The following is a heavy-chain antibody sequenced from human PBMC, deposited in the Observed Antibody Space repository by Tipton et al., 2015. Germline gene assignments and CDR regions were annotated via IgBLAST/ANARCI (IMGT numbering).Heavy chain of an antibody. V-gene: IGHV3-9*01. CDR2: IGWNNGNI. CDR3: AREQAKACINTKCYHFDY. CDR1: GFMFDDYA. Sequence: SLRLSCVASGFMFDDYAMHWVRQAPGKGLEWVSGIGWNNGNIDYADSVKGRFTISRDNAKNSLFLQMNSLRAEDTAVYYCAREQAKACINTKCYHFDYWGQGTLVTVSS. D-gene: IGHD2-2*01. J-gene: IGHJ4*02.